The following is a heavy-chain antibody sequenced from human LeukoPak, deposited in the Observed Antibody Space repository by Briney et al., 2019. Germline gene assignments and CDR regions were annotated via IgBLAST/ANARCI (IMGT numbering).Heavy chain of an antibody. CDR1: GFTFSSFT. V-gene: IGHV3-23*01. D-gene: IGHD5-12*01. J-gene: IGHJ4*02. Sequence: GGSLRLSCATSGFTFSSFTMNWVRQAPGKGLEWVSTISDGSRDTHYAGSVKGRFTISRDDSQNIVYLQMDSLRAEDTALYYCTTRLRNRFDYWGQGTQVTVSS. CDR2: ISDGSRDT. CDR3: TTRLRNRFDY.